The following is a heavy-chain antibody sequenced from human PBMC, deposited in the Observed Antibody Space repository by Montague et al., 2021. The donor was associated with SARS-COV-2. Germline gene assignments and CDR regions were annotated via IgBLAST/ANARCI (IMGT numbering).Heavy chain of an antibody. Sequence: SETLSLTCTVSGGSISRYYWSWIRQPAGKVLEWIGRIYTSGSTNYNPSLKSRVTMSVDTSKNQFSLKLSSVTAADTAVYYCARDNPVLWFGETYAFDIWGQGTMVTVSS. J-gene: IGHJ3*02. V-gene: IGHV4-4*07. CDR3: ARDNPVLWFGETYAFDI. CDR2: IYTSGST. CDR1: GGSISRYY. D-gene: IGHD3-10*01.